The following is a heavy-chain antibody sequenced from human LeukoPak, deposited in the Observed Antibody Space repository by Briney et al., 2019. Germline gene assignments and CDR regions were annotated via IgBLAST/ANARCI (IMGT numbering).Heavy chain of an antibody. CDR3: AKVGGYSYGNWYFDL. CDR2: IKQDGSEK. CDR1: GFTFSSYW. Sequence: SGGSLRLSCAASGFTFSSYWMSWVRQAPGKGLEWVANIKQDGSEKYYVDSVKGRFTISRDNAKNSLYLQMNSLRAEDTAVYYCAKVGGYSYGNWYFDLWGRGTLVTVSS. V-gene: IGHV3-7*01. D-gene: IGHD5-18*01. J-gene: IGHJ2*01.